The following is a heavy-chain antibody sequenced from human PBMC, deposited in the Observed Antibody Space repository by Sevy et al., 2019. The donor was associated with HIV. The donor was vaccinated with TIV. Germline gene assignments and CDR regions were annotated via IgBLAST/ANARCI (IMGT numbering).Heavy chain of an antibody. CDR2: ISSSSSTI. CDR1: GFSLSNYH. Sequence: GGSLRLSCTASGFSLSNYHMNWVRQAPGKGLEWVSYISSSSSTIYYADSVKGRFTVSRDNAKRSLFLQMSSLRADDTAVHYCARGSHVVVVDATGYGAHNWFDPWGQGTLVTVSS. CDR3: ARGSHVVVVDATGYGAHNWFDP. V-gene: IGHV3-48*01. J-gene: IGHJ5*02. D-gene: IGHD2-15*01.